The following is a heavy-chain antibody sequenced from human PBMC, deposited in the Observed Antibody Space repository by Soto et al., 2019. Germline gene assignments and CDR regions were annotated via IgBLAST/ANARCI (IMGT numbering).Heavy chain of an antibody. CDR2: IHNTGST. Sequence: SESLSLTCAVSGGSISRGWYSWSSIRQPPGKGLERIGQIHNTGSTYYNPSLKSRVKISVDTYKNQSSLTLSSVTAADTAVYYCARAPGTWGQGTLVTVS. CDR3: ARAPGT. V-gene: IGHV4-30-2*01. CDR1: GGSISRGWYS. J-gene: IGHJ5*02.